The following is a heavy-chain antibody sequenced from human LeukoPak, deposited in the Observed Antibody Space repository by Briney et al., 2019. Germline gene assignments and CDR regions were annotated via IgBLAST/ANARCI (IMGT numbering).Heavy chain of an antibody. CDR2: TNHSGST. CDR1: GGSFSGYY. D-gene: IGHD2-2*01. J-gene: IGHJ4*02. V-gene: IGHV4-34*01. Sequence: PSETLSLTCAVYGGSFSGYYWSWIRQPPGKGLEWIGETNHSGSTNYNPSLKSRVTISVDTSKNQFSLKLSSVTAADTAVYYCASLAWGYCSSTSCPYWGRGTLVTVSS. CDR3: ASLAWGYCSSTSCPY.